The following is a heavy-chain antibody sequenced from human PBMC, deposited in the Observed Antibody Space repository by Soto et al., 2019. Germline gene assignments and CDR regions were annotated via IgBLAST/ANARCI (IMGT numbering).Heavy chain of an antibody. V-gene: IGHV5-51*01. J-gene: IGHJ6*02. CDR2: IYPGDSDT. CDR1: GYSFTSYW. D-gene: IGHD3-3*01. CDR3: ARHTDFWSGSYYYGVNV. Sequence: GESLKISCKGSGYSFTSYWIGSVRQMPGKGLEWMGIIYPGDSDTRYSPSFQGQVTISADKSIRTAYLQWSSLKASDTAMYYCARHTDFWSGSYYYGVNVWGQGTTVSV.